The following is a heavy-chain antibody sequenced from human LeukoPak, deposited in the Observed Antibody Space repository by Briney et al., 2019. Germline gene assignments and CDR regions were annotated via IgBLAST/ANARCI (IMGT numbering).Heavy chain of an antibody. J-gene: IGHJ4*02. D-gene: IGHD3-16*01. V-gene: IGHV3-30*02. CDR3: ARASYDYIWGTTDY. CDR2: IRYDGSNK. CDR1: GFTFSRCG. Sequence: GRSLRLSCAASGFTFSRCGMHWVRQAPGKGLEWVAFIRYDGSNKHYTDSVKGRFTISRDDSRNTVHLQMNSLRAVDTAVYYCARASYDYIWGTTDYWGQGILVTVSS.